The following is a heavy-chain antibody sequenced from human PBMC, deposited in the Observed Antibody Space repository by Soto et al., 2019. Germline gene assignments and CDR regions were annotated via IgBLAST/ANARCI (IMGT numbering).Heavy chain of an antibody. V-gene: IGHV1-18*01. CDR1: GYTFTSYG. Sequence: ASVKVSCKASGYTFTSYGISWVRQAPGQGLEWMGWISAYNGNTNYAQKLQGRVTMTTDTSTSTAYMELRSLRSDDTAVYYCASLNYGSGSYNWFDPWGQGTLVTVSS. J-gene: IGHJ5*02. D-gene: IGHD3-10*01. CDR3: ASLNYGSGSYNWFDP. CDR2: ISAYNGNT.